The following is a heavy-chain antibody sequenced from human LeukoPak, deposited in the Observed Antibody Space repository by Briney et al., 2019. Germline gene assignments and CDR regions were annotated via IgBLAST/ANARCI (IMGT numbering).Heavy chain of an antibody. CDR2: IDPSDSYT. Sequence: GESLKISCKGSGYSFTSYWISWVRQMPGKGLEWMGRIDPSDSYTNYSPSFQGHVTISADESISTAYLQWSSLKASDTAMYYCARPIAAAGTVWLWWGQGTLVTVSS. CDR3: ARPIAAAGTVWLW. D-gene: IGHD6-13*01. J-gene: IGHJ4*02. V-gene: IGHV5-10-1*01. CDR1: GYSFTSYW.